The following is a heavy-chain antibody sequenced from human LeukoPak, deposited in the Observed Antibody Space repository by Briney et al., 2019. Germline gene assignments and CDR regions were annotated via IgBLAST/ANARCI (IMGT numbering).Heavy chain of an antibody. J-gene: IGHJ4*02. Sequence: SETLSLTCTVSGGSISSYYWSWIRQPAGKGLEWIGRIYTSGSTNYNPSLKSRVTMSVDTSKNQFSPKLSSVTAADTAVYYCARDIGAGSTSFIPADYWGQGTLVTVSS. D-gene: IGHD2-2*01. CDR1: GGSISSYY. CDR2: IYTSGST. V-gene: IGHV4-4*07. CDR3: ARDIGAGSTSFIPADY.